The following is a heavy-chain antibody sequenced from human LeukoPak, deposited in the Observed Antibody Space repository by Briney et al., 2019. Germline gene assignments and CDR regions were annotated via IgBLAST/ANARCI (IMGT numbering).Heavy chain of an antibody. J-gene: IGHJ4*02. Sequence: SESLTLTCAAYGGSFSGYYLSWIRQPPGKGLEWIGYIYYSGSTNYNPSLKNRLTISLNKSKNNFSLKLISGTAADNTVDYYWRAYTETLGLYFDYWGQGTLVTVSS. D-gene: IGHD3-16*01. CDR3: WRAYTETLGLYFDY. CDR1: GGSFSGYY. V-gene: IGHV4-34*11. CDR2: IYYSGST.